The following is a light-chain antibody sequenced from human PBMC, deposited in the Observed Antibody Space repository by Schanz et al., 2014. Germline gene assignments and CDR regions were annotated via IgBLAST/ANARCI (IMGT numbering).Light chain of an antibody. CDR1: TSDVGTYDY. Sequence: QSALIQPPSVSGSPGQSVTISCTGTTSDVGTYDYVSWCHQHPGTAPKPMIYNVNIRPSGVPDRFSGSKSGNTASMTISGLQAEDEADYYCSSYAGSINWVFGGGTKLTVL. J-gene: IGLJ3*02. CDR2: NVN. CDR3: SSYAGSINWV. V-gene: IGLV2-8*01.